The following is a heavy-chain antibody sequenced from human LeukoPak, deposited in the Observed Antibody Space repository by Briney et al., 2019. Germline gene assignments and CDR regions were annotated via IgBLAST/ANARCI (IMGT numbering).Heavy chain of an antibody. CDR2: ISYDGSNK. D-gene: IGHD3-22*01. J-gene: IGHJ3*02. CDR3: ARDPHYYYDPSYAFDI. CDR1: GFTFSSYA. V-gene: IGHV3-30*04. Sequence: GGSLRLSCAASGFTFSSYAMHWVRQAPGKGLEWVAVISYDGSNKYYADSVKGRSTISRDNSKNTLYLQMNSLRAEDTAVYYCARDPHYYYDPSYAFDIWGQGTMVTVSS.